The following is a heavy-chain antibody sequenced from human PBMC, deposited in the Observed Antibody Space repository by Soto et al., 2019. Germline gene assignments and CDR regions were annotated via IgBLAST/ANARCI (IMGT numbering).Heavy chain of an antibody. CDR3: AKGGANWYFDY. J-gene: IGHJ4*02. D-gene: IGHD1-20*01. CDR1: GFSFSNYP. CDR2: IMGSGGST. V-gene: IGHV3-23*01. Sequence: EVQLLESGGGLVQPGGSLRLSCAASGFSFSNYPMSWVRQAPGKGLESVSVIMGSGGSTYYADSVQGRFTISRDDSKSTVFLQMNSLRADDTDTYYCAKGGANWYFDYRGQGTLVTVTS.